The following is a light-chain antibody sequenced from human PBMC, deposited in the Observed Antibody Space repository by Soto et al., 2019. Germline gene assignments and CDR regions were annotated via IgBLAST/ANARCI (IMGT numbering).Light chain of an antibody. J-gene: IGLJ2*01. CDR3: CSYAKSNTLL. V-gene: IGLV2-23*02. CDR1: SSDVGSYDL. CDR2: EVT. Sequence: QSALTQPASVSGSPGQSITISCTGTSSDVGSYDLVSWYQQHPGTAPKLIIYEVTKRPSGVSNRFSGSKSGNTASLTISGLQAEDDSAYYCCSYAKSNTLLFGGGTKVTVL.